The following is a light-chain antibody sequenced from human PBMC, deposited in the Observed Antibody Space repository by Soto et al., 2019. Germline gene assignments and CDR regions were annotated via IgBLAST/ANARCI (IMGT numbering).Light chain of an antibody. CDR1: SSDVGGYDH. V-gene: IGLV2-8*01. CDR3: SSDAGNYNYV. CDR2: EVT. J-gene: IGLJ1*01. Sequence: QSALTQPPSASGSPGQSVTIPCTGTSSDVGGYDHVSWYQQHPGKAPKLMIYEVTKRPAGVPDRFSGSKSFNTASLTVSGLQAEDEADYYCSSDAGNYNYVFGTGTKV.